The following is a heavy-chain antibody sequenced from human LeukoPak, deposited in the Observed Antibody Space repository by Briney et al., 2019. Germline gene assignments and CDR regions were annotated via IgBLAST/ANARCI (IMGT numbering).Heavy chain of an antibody. Sequence: SETLSLTCTVSGDFISSGDHYWNWIRQAPGKGLEWIGYIFHSGSTYYNPSLKSRLTISLDTSKNQFSLKLSSVTAADTAVYYCAREPYYDSSGFIDYWGQGTLVTVSS. V-gene: IGHV4-30-4*01. CDR2: IFHSGST. J-gene: IGHJ4*02. CDR1: GDFISSGDHY. D-gene: IGHD3-22*01. CDR3: AREPYYDSSGFIDY.